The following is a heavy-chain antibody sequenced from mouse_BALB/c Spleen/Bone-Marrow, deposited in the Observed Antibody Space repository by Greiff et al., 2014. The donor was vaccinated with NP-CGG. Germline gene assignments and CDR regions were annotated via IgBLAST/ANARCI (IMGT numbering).Heavy chain of an antibody. J-gene: IGHJ2*01. D-gene: IGHD2-14*01. V-gene: IGHV14-3*02. CDR3: ASYRLRTYFDY. CDR1: GFNIKDTY. CDR2: IDPANGNT. Sequence: VQLQQSGAELVEPGASVRLSCTASGFNIKDTYIHWVKQRPEQGLEWIGRIDPANGNTKYDPKFQGKATITADTSSNTAYLQLSSLTSEDTAVYYCASYRLRTYFDYWGQGTTLTVSS.